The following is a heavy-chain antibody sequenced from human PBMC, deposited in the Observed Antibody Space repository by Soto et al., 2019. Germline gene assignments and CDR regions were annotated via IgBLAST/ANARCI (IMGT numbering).Heavy chain of an antibody. CDR3: ARDDDSSGYSSDAFDI. CDR2: ISWNSGSI. J-gene: IGHJ3*02. D-gene: IGHD3-22*01. Sequence: EVQLVESGGGLVQPGRSLRLSCAASGFTFDDYAMHWVRQAPGKGLEWVSGISWNSGSIGYADSVKGRFTISRDNAKNSLYLQMNSLRAEDTAVYYCARDDDSSGYSSDAFDIWGQGTMVTVSS. V-gene: IGHV3-9*01. CDR1: GFTFDDYA.